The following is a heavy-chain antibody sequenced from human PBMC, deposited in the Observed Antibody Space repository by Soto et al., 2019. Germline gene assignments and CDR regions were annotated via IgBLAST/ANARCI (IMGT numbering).Heavy chain of an antibody. CDR3: ARGFDWYPSWFDP. V-gene: IGHV5-51*01. J-gene: IGHJ5*02. CDR1: GYSFTRYC. D-gene: IGHD3-9*01. Sequence: GESLNISCKGSGYSFTRYCIGWVRQMPGKGLEWMGIIYPGDSDTRYSPSFQGQVTISADKSISTAYLQWSGLKASDTAMYYCARGFDWYPSWFDPWGQGTLVTVSS. CDR2: IYPGDSDT.